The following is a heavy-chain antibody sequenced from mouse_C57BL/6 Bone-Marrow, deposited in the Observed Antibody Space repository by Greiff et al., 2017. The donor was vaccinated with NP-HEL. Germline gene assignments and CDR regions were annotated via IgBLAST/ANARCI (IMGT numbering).Heavy chain of an antibody. Sequence: VKLVESGAELARPGASVKLSCKASGYTFTSYGISWVKQRTGQGLEWIGEIYPRSGNTYYNEKFKGKATLTADKSSSTAYMELRSLTSEDSAVYFCARSAPYYYGSSPWFAYWGQGTLVTVSA. CDR1: GYTFTSYG. J-gene: IGHJ3*01. CDR3: ARSAPYYYGSSPWFAY. V-gene: IGHV1-81*01. D-gene: IGHD1-1*01. CDR2: IYPRSGNT.